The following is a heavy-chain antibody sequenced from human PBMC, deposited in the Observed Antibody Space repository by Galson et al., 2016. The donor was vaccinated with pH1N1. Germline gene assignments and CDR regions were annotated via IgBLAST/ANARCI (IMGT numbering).Heavy chain of an antibody. Sequence: SVKVSCKASTFTFTKYYIHWVRQAPGQGLQWMGIINPRDGGTISAQRWEDRLIMTRDMSTTTAYMELSSLRSEDTAVYFCAREDYYDTDLSDWYFDLWGRGTLLTVSS. J-gene: IGHJ2*01. CDR1: TFTFTKYY. V-gene: IGHV1-46*04. D-gene: IGHD3-22*01. CDR2: INPRDGGT. CDR3: AREDYYDTDLSDWYFDL.